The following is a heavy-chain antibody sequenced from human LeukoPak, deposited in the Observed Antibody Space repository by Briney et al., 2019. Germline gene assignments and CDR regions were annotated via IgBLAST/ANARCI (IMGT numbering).Heavy chain of an antibody. CDR3: ARDHEGVVGTTGGTVY. J-gene: IGHJ4*02. Sequence: GRSLTLSCAASGFTFSSYGMSWVRLAPGDGMGWVSSVSTISSYITYADSVKGRFTTSRDNAKKSLYLQINSLRAEETAMYYSARDHEGVVGTTGGTVYSGEGALVTVSS. CDR2: VSTISSYI. CDR1: GFTFSSYG. V-gene: IGHV3-21*01. D-gene: IGHD1-26*01.